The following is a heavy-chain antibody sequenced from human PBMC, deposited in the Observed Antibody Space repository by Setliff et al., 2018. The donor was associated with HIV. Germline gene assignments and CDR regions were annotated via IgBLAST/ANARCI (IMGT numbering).Heavy chain of an antibody. CDR1: GGSISSGGYY. D-gene: IGHD2-15*01. Sequence: SETLSLTCNVSGGSISSGGYYWSWIRQHPGKGLEWIGYIYYSGSTYYNPSLKSLGTISVDTSKNQFSLKLSSVTAADTAVYYCVRARGGCSGGSCPAHHYYYYMDVWGKGTTVTAP. CDR2: IYYSGST. J-gene: IGHJ6*03. CDR3: VRARGGCSGGSCPAHHYYYYMDV. V-gene: IGHV4-31*01.